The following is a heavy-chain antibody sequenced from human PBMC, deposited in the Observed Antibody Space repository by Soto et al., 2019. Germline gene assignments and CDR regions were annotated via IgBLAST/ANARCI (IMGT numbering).Heavy chain of an antibody. V-gene: IGHV1-18*01. CDR1: GYTFTSYG. CDR3: ARDTIPYYDILTGYPPSFDY. J-gene: IGHJ4*02. Sequence: GASVKVSCKASGYTFTSYGISWVRQAPGQGLEWMGWISAYNGNTNYAQKLQGRVTMTTDTSTSTAYMELRSLRSDDTAVYYCARDTIPYYDILTGYPPSFDYWGQGTLVTVS. CDR2: ISAYNGNT. D-gene: IGHD3-9*01.